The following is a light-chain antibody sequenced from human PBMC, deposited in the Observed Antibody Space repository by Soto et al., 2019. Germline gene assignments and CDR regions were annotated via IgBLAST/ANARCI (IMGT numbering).Light chain of an antibody. CDR3: AAWDDRLNGAL. V-gene: IGLV1-44*01. CDR2: SDT. CDR1: SSNIGSNT. J-gene: IGLJ1*01. Sequence: QSVLTQPPSASGTPGQRVPMSCSGGSSNIGSNTVSWYQHLPGTAPQLLIYSDTQRASGVADRFSGSKSGTSASLAISGLQSDDEADYYCAAWDDRLNGALFGTGTKVTVL.